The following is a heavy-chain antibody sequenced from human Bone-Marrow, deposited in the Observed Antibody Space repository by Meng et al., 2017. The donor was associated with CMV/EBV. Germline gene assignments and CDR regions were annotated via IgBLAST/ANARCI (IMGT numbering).Heavy chain of an antibody. D-gene: IGHD2-2*01. CDR3: ARALFRYCSSTSCYSDY. J-gene: IGHJ4*02. CDR2: INPSGGST. Sequence: ASVKVSCKASGYTFTSYYMHWVRQAPGQGLEWMGIINPSGGSTSYAQKFQGRVTMTRDTSTSTVYMELSSLRSEDTAVYYCARALFRYCSSTSCYSDYWGQGTLVTVSS. V-gene: IGHV1-46*01. CDR1: GYTFTSYY.